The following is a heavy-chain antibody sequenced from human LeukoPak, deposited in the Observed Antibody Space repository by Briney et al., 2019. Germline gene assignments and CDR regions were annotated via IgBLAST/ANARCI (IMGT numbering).Heavy chain of an antibody. Sequence: GGSLRLSCAASGFTFSSYAMNWVRQAPGKGLEWVSGISNSGGGTYYADSVKGRFTISRDNSKNTLYLQMDSLRVEDTAVYYCAKWRLVPRDPFDYWGQGTLVTVSS. D-gene: IGHD6-19*01. V-gene: IGHV3-23*01. J-gene: IGHJ4*02. CDR2: ISNSGGGT. CDR1: GFTFSSYA. CDR3: AKWRLVPRDPFDY.